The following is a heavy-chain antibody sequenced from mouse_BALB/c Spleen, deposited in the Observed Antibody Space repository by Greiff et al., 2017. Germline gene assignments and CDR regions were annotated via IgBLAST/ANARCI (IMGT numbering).Heavy chain of an antibody. Sequence: EVMLVESGPGLVKPSQSLSLTCTVTGYSITSDYAWNWIRQFPGNKLEWMGYISYSGSTSYNPSLKSRISITRDTSKNQFFLQLNSVTTEDTATYYCARSISSITTATFAYWGQGTLVTVSA. J-gene: IGHJ3*01. CDR3: ARSISSITTATFAY. D-gene: IGHD1-2*01. V-gene: IGHV3-2*02. CDR2: ISYSGST. CDR1: GYSITSDYA.